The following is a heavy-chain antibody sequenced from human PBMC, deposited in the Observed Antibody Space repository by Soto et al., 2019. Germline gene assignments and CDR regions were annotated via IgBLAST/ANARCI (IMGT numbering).Heavy chain of an antibody. D-gene: IGHD1-1*01. CDR2: IRSKANSYAT. V-gene: IGHV3-73*02. CDR3: TRREGLDDGMDV. CDR1: GFTFSGSA. Sequence: EVQLVESGGGLVQPGGSLKLSCAASGFTFSGSAMHWVRQASGKGLEWVGRIRSKANSYATAYAASVKGRFTISRDDSKNTAYLQMNSLNTEDTAVYYCTRREGLDDGMDVWGQGTTVTAS. J-gene: IGHJ6*02.